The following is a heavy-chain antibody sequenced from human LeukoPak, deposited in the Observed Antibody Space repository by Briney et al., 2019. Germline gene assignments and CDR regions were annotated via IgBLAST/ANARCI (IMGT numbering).Heavy chain of an antibody. D-gene: IGHD2-15*01. CDR3: ARDRAGSPNYYYYGMDV. J-gene: IGHJ6*02. V-gene: IGHV1-46*01. CDR1: GYTFTSYY. CDR2: INPSGGST. Sequence: GAPVKVSCKASGYTFTSYYMHWVRQAPGQGLEWMGIINPSGGSTSYAQKFQGRVTMTRDTSTSTVYMELSSLRSEDTAVYYCARDRAGSPNYYYYGMDVWGQGTTVTVSS.